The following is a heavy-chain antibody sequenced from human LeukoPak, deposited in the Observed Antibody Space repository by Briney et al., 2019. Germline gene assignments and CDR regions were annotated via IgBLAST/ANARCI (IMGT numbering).Heavy chain of an antibody. D-gene: IGHD3-10*01. Sequence: PGGSLRLSCAASGFTFSSYWMHWVRQVPGEGLVWVSRINSAGSSTDYADSVKGRFTISRDNAKNTLYLQMNSLRAEDTAVYYCVRESTSLTTFGFDYWGQGTLVTVSS. CDR1: GFTFSSYW. J-gene: IGHJ4*02. CDR2: INSAGSST. V-gene: IGHV3-74*01. CDR3: VRESTSLTTFGFDY.